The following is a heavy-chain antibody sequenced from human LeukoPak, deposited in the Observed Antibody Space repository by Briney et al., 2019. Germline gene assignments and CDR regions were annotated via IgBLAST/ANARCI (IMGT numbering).Heavy chain of an antibody. V-gene: IGHV1-69*06. J-gene: IGHJ5*02. CDR3: ARGYCSGTSCSWFDP. CDR1: GGTFSGYT. Sequence: ASVKVSCKASGGTFSGYTISWVRQAPGQGLEWMGGIIPIFGTANYAQKFQGRVTITADKSTSTVYMELSSLRSEDTAVYYCARGYCSGTSCSWFDPWGQGTLVTVPS. D-gene: IGHD2-2*01. CDR2: IIPIFGTA.